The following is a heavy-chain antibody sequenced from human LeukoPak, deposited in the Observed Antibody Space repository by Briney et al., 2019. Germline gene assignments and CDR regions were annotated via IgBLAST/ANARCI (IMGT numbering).Heavy chain of an antibody. V-gene: IGHV1-58*02. CDR1: GFTLTSSA. CDR3: AAFPITMVRGVTAFDY. D-gene: IGHD3-10*01. Sequence: SVKVSCKASGFTLTSSAMQWVRQARGQRLEWIGWIVVGSGNTNYAQKFQERVTITRDMSTSTAYMELSSLRSEDTAVYYCAAFPITMVRGVTAFDYWGQGTLVTVSS. J-gene: IGHJ4*02. CDR2: IVVGSGNT.